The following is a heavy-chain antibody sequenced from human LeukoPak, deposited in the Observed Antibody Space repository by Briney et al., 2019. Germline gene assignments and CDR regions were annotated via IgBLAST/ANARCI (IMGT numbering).Heavy chain of an antibody. V-gene: IGHV4-61*01. Sequence: SETLSLTCTVSSDFFSSVIDYWAWIRQPPGKGLEWIGYIYYSGSTNYNPSLKSRVTISVDTSKNQFSLKLSSVTAADTAVYYCARDISNWGQGTLVTVSS. CDR1: SDFFSSVIDY. J-gene: IGHJ4*02. CDR2: IYYSGST. CDR3: ARDISN.